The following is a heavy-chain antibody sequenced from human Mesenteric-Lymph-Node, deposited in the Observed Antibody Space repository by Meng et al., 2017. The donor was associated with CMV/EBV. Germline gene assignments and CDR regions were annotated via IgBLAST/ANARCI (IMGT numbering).Heavy chain of an antibody. V-gene: IGHV3-11*04. Sequence: GESLKISCTASGFNFKDYYMRWIRRAPGRGLEWISYTGVSGSTLYYADSVKGRFTLSRDNAKNSLYLQMNSLRAEDTAVYYCARDGGGLGYCSSTSCYYYYYYGMDVWGQGTTVTVSS. CDR1: GFNFKDYY. D-gene: IGHD2-2*01. CDR2: TGVSGSTL. J-gene: IGHJ6*02. CDR3: ARDGGGLGYCSSTSCYYYYYYGMDV.